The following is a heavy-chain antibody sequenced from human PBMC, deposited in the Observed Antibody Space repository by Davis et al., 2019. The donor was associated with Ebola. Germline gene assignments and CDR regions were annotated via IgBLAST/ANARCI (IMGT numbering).Heavy chain of an antibody. CDR3: ERGPHSSGWYGLDV. V-gene: IGHV4-59*01. D-gene: IGHD6-19*01. CDR1: GGSISTYY. J-gene: IGHJ6*02. CDR2: IYYSGST. Sequence: GSLRLSCTVSGGSISTYYWSWIRQPPGKGLEWIGYIYYSGSTNYNPSLKSRVTISVDTSKNQFSLKLSSVTAADTAVYYWERGPHSSGWYGLDVWGQGTTVTVSS.